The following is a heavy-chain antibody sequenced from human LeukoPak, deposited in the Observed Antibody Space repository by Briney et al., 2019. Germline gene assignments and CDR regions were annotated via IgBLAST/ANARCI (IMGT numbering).Heavy chain of an antibody. D-gene: IGHD6-13*01. V-gene: IGHV4-34*01. Sequence: SETLSLTCAVYGGSFSDYYWSWIRQPPGKGLEWIGEINHSGSTKYNPSLKSRVTISVDRSKNQFSLNLSSVTAADTAVYYCGRGGIAAAASGIDYWGQGTLVAVSS. CDR1: GGSFSDYY. J-gene: IGHJ4*02. CDR3: GRGGIAAAASGIDY. CDR2: INHSGST.